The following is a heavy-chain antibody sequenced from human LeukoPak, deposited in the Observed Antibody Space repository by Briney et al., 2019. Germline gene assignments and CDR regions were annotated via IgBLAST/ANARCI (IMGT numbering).Heavy chain of an antibody. V-gene: IGHV3-33*01. Sequence: GGSLRLSCAASGFTFSSYGMHWVRQALGKGLEWVAVIWYDGSNKYYADSVKGRFTISRDNSKNTLYLQMNSLRAEDTAVYYCARDRGELSPYFDYWGQGTLVTASS. CDR3: ARDRGELSPYFDY. J-gene: IGHJ4*02. CDR1: GFTFSSYG. CDR2: IWYDGSNK. D-gene: IGHD3-16*02.